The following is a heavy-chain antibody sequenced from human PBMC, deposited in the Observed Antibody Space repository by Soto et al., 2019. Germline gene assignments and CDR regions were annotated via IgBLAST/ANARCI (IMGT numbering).Heavy chain of an antibody. V-gene: IGHV4-59*01. D-gene: IGHD3-10*01. CDR2: IYYSGST. CDR3: ARDLLGFGER. Sequence: QVQLQESGPGLVKPSETLSLTCTVSGGSISSYYWSWIRQPPGKGLEWIGYIYYSGSTNYNPSLKSRVTISVDTSKNQFSLKLSSVTAPDTAVYYCARDLLGFGERWGQGTLVTVSS. J-gene: IGHJ4*02. CDR1: GGSISSYY.